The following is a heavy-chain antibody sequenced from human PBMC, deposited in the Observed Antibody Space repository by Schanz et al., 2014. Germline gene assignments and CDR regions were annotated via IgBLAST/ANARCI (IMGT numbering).Heavy chain of an antibody. CDR3: VRDAYLQIRGTVFDS. Sequence: QVQLVESGGGLVKPGGSLRLSCAASGFTFSDHYMAWIRQAPGKGLEWVSIISNTGTFIYYADSVRGRFVISRDNAKSSLFLQMKGLRAEDTAVYYCVRDAYLQIRGTVFDSWGPRNLVTVSS. V-gene: IGHV3-11*01. D-gene: IGHD1-1*01. CDR2: ISNTGTFI. CDR1: GFTFSDHY. J-gene: IGHJ4*02.